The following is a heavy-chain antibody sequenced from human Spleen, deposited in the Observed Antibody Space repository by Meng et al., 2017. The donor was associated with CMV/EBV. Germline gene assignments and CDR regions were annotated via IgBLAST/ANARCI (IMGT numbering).Heavy chain of an antibody. CDR1: GGTFSSYA. J-gene: IGHJ4*02. CDR2: IIPIFGTA. CDR3: ARSSGEADFWSGYPY. D-gene: IGHD3-3*01. Sequence: SVKVSCKASGGTFSSYAIRWVRQAPGQGLEWMGGIIPIFGTANYAQKLQGRVTMTTDTSTSTAYMELRSLRSDDTAVYYCARSSGEADFWSGYPYWGQGTLVTVSS. V-gene: IGHV1-69*05.